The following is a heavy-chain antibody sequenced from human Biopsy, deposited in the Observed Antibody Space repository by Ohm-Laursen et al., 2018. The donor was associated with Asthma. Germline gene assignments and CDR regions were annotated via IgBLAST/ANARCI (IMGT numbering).Heavy chain of an antibody. CDR1: GFTLSSYA. CDR2: ISSGGGTI. CDR3: AKVGHGYGDYVGYLDP. D-gene: IGHD4-17*01. J-gene: IGHJ5*02. Sequence: GSLRLSCSATGFTLSSYAIHWVRQAPGKGLEWVSVISSGGGTIDYADSVKGRFTISRNISTNTVYLQMDSLSADDTAVYYCAKVGHGYGDYVGYLDPWGQGTLVTVSS. V-gene: IGHV3-23*01.